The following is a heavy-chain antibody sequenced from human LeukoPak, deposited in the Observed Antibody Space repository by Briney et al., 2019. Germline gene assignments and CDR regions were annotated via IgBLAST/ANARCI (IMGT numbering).Heavy chain of an antibody. CDR3: ARLPGYCISTSCYGDYSFDY. D-gene: IGHD2-2*01. J-gene: IGHJ4*02. CDR1: GGSISSSSYY. V-gene: IGHV4-39*01. CDR2: INYSGST. Sequence: SETLSLTCTVSGGSISSSSYYWGWIRQPPGKGLEWIGSINYSGSTYYDPSLKSRVTISVHTSKNQFSLKLNSVTAADTAVYYCARLPGYCISTSCYGDYSFDYWGQGTLVTVSS.